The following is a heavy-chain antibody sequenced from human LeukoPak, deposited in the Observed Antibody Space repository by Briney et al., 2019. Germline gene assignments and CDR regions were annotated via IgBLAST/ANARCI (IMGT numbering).Heavy chain of an antibody. CDR1: GFTFSSYA. Sequence: GGSLRLSCAASGFTFSSYAMSWVRQAPGKGLEWVSAISGSGGSTYYADSVKGRFTISRDNSKNSLDLQMNRLTAEDTAVYYCARDRSLVDGDYGVWFDAWGQGSLVTVSS. V-gene: IGHV3-23*01. J-gene: IGHJ5*02. CDR2: ISGSGGST. D-gene: IGHD4-17*01. CDR3: ARDRSLVDGDYGVWFDA.